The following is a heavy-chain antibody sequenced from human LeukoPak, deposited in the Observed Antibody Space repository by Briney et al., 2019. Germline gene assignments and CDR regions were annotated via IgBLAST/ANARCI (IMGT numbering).Heavy chain of an antibody. CDR3: ARDRKGFNCPSRWELHDY. CDR1: GYTFSSCG. Sequence: PGRSLRLSCAASGYTFSSCGTHWVRQAPGKGLEWVAVIWYDGSNKYYADSVKGRFTISRDNSKNTLYLQMNSLRAEDTAVYYCARDRKGFNCPSRWELHDYWGQGTLVTVSS. V-gene: IGHV3-33*01. D-gene: IGHD1-26*01. CDR2: IWYDGSNK. J-gene: IGHJ4*02.